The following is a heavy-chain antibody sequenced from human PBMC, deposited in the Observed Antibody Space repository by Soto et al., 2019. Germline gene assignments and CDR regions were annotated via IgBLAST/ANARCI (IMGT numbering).Heavy chain of an antibody. CDR3: ARVDSSSWYAYYYYYMDV. CDR1: GYTFTSYD. V-gene: IGHV1-8*01. CDR2: MNPNSGNT. J-gene: IGHJ6*03. D-gene: IGHD6-13*01. Sequence: QVQLVQSGAEVKKPGASVKVSCKASGYTFTSYDINWVRQATGQGLGWMGWMNPNSGNTGYAQKFQGRVTMTRNTSISTAYMELSSLRSEDTAVYYCARVDSSSWYAYYYYYMDVWGKGTTVTVSS.